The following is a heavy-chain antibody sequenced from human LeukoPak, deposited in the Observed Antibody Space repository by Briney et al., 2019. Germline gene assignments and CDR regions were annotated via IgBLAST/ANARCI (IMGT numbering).Heavy chain of an antibody. CDR2: INSDGSST. J-gene: IGHJ3*02. CDR3: TKGRDWDLDDPFDI. Sequence: PGGSLRLSCAASGFTFSSYWMHCVRQAPGKGLVWVSRINSDGSSTSYADSVKGRFSISRDNAKNSLYLQMNSLRAEDMALYYCTKGRDWDLDDPFDIWGQGTMVTVSS. CDR1: GFTFSSYW. V-gene: IGHV3-74*01. D-gene: IGHD3/OR15-3a*01.